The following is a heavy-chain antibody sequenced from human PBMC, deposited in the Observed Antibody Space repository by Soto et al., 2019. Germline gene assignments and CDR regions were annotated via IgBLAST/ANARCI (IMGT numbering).Heavy chain of an antibody. CDR1: GFTFSSYA. Sequence: PGGSLRLSCAASGFTFSSYAMSWVRQAPGKGLEWVSAISGSGGSTYYADSVKGRFTISRDNSKNTLYLQMNSLRAEDTAVYYCAKAHTIFEVVNRSPDYWGQGTLVTVSS. D-gene: IGHD3-3*01. J-gene: IGHJ4*02. CDR3: AKAHTIFEVVNRSPDY. CDR2: ISGSGGST. V-gene: IGHV3-23*01.